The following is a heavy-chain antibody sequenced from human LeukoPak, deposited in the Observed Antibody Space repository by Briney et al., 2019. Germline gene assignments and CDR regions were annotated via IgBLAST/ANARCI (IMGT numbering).Heavy chain of an antibody. J-gene: IGHJ4*02. Sequence: GGSLRLSCAASGFTVSSNYMSWVRQAPGKGLEWVSVIYSGGRTYYADSVKGRFTISRDNAKNSLYLQMNSLRAEDTAVYYCASGDDMNFDYWGQGTLVTVSS. CDR3: ASGDDMNFDY. V-gene: IGHV3-66*01. CDR1: GFTVSSNY. CDR2: IYSGGRT. D-gene: IGHD7-27*01.